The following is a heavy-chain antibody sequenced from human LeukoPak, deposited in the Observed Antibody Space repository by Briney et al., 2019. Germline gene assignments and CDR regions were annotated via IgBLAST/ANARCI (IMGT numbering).Heavy chain of an antibody. CDR1: GGSISSYY. CDR3: ASLSYDSSGYYYYY. Sequence: SETLSLTCTVSGGSISSYYWSWIRQPPGKGLEWLGYIYYSGSTNYNPSLKSRVTISVDTSKNQFSLKLSSVTAADTAVYYCASLSYDSSGYYYYYWGQGTLVTVSS. CDR2: IYYSGST. J-gene: IGHJ4*02. D-gene: IGHD3-22*01. V-gene: IGHV4-59*01.